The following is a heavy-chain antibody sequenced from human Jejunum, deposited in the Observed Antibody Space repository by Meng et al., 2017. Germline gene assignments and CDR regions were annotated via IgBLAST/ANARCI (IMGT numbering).Heavy chain of an antibody. CDR2: VWTSGAT. J-gene: IGHJ4*02. V-gene: IGHV4-4*09. CDR1: GVSTTDTFY. CDR3: ARAIRERYFDS. D-gene: IGHD1-14*01. Sequence: QVQEQESGPRLVKPSGTPSMTLTLSGVSTTDTFYGTWIRQAPGKGLEWIGEVWTSGATYYNPSLSSRITISIDTSNNQFSLEVAFLTAADTAVYYCARAIRERYFDSWGQGTLVTVSS.